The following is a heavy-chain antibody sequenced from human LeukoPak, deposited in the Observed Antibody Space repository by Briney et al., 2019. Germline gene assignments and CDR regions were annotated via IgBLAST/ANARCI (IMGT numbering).Heavy chain of an antibody. CDR1: GGSISSYY. V-gene: IGHV4-59*08. Sequence: SETLSLTCTVSGGSISSYYWSWIRQPPGKGLEWIGYIYYSGSTNYNPSLKSRVTISVDTSKNQFSLKLSSVTAADTAVYYCAGGITMIVVDYWGQGTLVTVSS. CDR2: IYYSGST. CDR3: AGGITMIVVDY. D-gene: IGHD3-22*01. J-gene: IGHJ4*02.